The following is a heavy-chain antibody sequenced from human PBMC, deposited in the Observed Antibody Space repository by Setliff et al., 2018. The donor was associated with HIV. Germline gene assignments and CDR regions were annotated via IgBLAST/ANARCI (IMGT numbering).Heavy chain of an antibody. J-gene: IGHJ3*02. CDR2: ISTYSDET. D-gene: IGHD3-22*01. Sequence: ASVKVSCKPSGYTFTTYGLSWVRQAPGQGLEWMGWISTYSDETSYSQKLQGRVTMTTDTSTSTAYMELRSLRSDDTAVYYCARDPAGYYGLGDAFDIWGQGTMVTVSS. CDR3: ARDPAGYYGLGDAFDI. V-gene: IGHV1-18*01. CDR1: GYTFTTYG.